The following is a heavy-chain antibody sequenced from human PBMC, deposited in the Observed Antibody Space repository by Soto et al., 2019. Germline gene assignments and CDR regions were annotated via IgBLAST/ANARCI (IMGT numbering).Heavy chain of an antibody. V-gene: IGHV3-48*01. CDR1: GFTFSSYS. CDR2: ISSSSSTI. CDR3: GRVDIVVVPGAIGGGNDAFDI. Sequence: EVQLVESGGGLVQPGGSLRLSCAASGFTFSSYSMNWVRQAPGKGLEWVSYISSSSSTIYYADSVKGRFTISRDNGKNSLYLQMNRLRAEETAVYYCGRVDIVVVPGAIGGGNDAFDIWGQGTMVTVSS. D-gene: IGHD2-2*01. J-gene: IGHJ3*02.